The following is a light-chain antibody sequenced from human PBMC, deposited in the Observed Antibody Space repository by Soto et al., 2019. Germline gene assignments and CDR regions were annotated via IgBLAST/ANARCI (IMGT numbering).Light chain of an antibody. CDR3: SSYAGSSNV. CDR1: SSDAGGYNY. V-gene: IGLV2-8*01. Sequence: QSALTQPPSASGSPGQSVAISFTGTSSDAGGYNYVSWYRQHPGKAPKLMIHEVNTRPSGVPDRFSGSKSGTTASLTVSGLQAEDEADYYCSSYAGSSNVVGTGTKLAVL. J-gene: IGLJ1*01. CDR2: EVN.